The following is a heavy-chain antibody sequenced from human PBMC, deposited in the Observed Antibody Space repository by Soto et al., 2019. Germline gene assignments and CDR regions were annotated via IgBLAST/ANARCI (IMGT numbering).Heavy chain of an antibody. J-gene: IGHJ5*02. CDR3: ARRSMVRGVIIESWFDP. V-gene: IGHV4-59*08. Sequence: SETQSLTCTVSGGSISSYYWSWIRQPPGKGLEWIGYIYYSGSTNYNPSLKSRVTISVDTSKNQFSLKLSSVTAADTAVYYCARRSMVRGVIIESWFDPWGQGTLVTVSS. CDR1: GGSISSYY. CDR2: IYYSGST. D-gene: IGHD3-10*01.